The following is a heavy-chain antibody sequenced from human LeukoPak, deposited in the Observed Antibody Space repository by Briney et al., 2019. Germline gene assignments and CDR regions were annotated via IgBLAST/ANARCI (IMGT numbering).Heavy chain of an antibody. Sequence: SETLSLTCTVSGGSISNYYWSCIRQPPGKGLEWIGYIYYSGKTKYNPSLESRVTISVDTSKNNFSLNLSSVTAADTAVYYCARHYFDSGSYPLDYWGQGTLVTVSS. CDR1: GGSISNYY. J-gene: IGHJ4*02. V-gene: IGHV4-59*01. CDR2: IYYSGKT. D-gene: IGHD3-10*01. CDR3: ARHYFDSGSYPLDY.